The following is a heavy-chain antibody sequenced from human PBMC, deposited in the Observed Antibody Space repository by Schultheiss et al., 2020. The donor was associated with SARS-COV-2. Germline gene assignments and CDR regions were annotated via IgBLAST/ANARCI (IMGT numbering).Heavy chain of an antibody. V-gene: IGHV3-33*01. CDR3: ARNSGDFWSGYYPPFPNFDY. CDR2: IWYDGSNK. Sequence: GGSLRLSCAASGFTFSSYGMHWVRQAPGKGLEWVAVIWYDGSNKYYADSVKGRFTISRDNSKNTLYLQMNSLRAEDTAVYYCARNSGDFWSGYYPPFPNFDYWGQGTLVTVSS. D-gene: IGHD3-3*01. J-gene: IGHJ4*02. CDR1: GFTFSSYG.